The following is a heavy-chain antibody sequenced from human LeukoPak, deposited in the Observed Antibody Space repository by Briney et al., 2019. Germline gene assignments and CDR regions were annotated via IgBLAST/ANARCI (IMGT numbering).Heavy chain of an antibody. V-gene: IGHV3-48*03. J-gene: IGHJ3*02. CDR2: ISSSGSTI. D-gene: IGHD3-22*01. CDR3: ARAGHVITMVVVLDAFDI. CDR1: GFTFSSYE. Sequence: GGSLRLSCAASGFTFSSYEMNWVRQAPGKGLEWLSYISSSGSTIYYADSVKGRFTISRDNAKSSLYLQMNTLRAEDTAVYYCARAGHVITMVVVLDAFDIWGQGTMVTVSS.